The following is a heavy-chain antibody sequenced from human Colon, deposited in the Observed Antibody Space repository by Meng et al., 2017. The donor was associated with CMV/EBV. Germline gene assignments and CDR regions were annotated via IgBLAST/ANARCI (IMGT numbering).Heavy chain of an antibody. V-gene: IGHV3-21*01. D-gene: IGHD3-16*01. CDR1: GCAFSSYT. CDR2: ISSTSGSI. CDR3: ARDKGTLWASFDS. Sequence: ASGCAFSSYTFSWVRQAPGHGLEWVSLISSTSGSISYAASVRGRFTISRDNAKNSLYLQMNSLRAEDTALYYCARDKGTLWASFDSWGQGTLVTVSS. J-gene: IGHJ4*02.